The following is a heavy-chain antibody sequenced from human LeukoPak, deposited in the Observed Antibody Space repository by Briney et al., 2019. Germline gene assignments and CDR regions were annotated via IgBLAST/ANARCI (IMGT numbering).Heavy chain of an antibody. CDR2: ISGSGGST. D-gene: IGHD3-22*01. V-gene: IGHV3-23*01. Sequence: GGSLRLSCAASGFTFNYYGMSWVRQAPGKGLEWVSSISGSGGSTYYADSVKGRFTISRDNSKNTLYLQMNSLRAEDTAVYYCAKNVRPYYYDSSGYYAFDIWGQGTMVTVSS. J-gene: IGHJ3*02. CDR1: GFTFNYYG. CDR3: AKNVRPYYYDSSGYYAFDI.